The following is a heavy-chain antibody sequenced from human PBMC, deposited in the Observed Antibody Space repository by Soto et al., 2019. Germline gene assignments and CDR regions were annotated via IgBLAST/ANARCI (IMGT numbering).Heavy chain of an antibody. D-gene: IGHD6-19*01. Sequence: QVQLQQWGAGLLKPSETLSLTCAVYGGSFSGYYWSWIRQPPGKGLEWIGEINHSGSTNYNPSLKSRVTISVDTSKNQFYLKLSSVTAADTAVYYCAGRMRYSSGWGALYYFDYWGQGTLVTVSS. CDR3: AGRMRYSSGWGALYYFDY. CDR1: GGSFSGYY. CDR2: INHSGST. V-gene: IGHV4-34*01. J-gene: IGHJ4*02.